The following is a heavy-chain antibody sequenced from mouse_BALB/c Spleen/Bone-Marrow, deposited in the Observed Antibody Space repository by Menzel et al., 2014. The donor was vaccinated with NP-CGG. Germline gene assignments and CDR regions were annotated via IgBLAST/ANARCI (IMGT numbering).Heavy chain of an antibody. V-gene: IGHV1-54*01. Sequence: VQLQQSGAELVRPGTSVKGSCKASGYAFTNYLIEWVKQRPGQGLEWIGVINPGSGGTNYNEKFKGKAPLTADKSSSTAYMQLSSLTSDDSAVYFCAGWDYAMDYWGQGTSVPGSS. CDR2: INPGSGGT. CDR1: GYAFTNYL. J-gene: IGHJ4*01. CDR3: AGWDYAMDY.